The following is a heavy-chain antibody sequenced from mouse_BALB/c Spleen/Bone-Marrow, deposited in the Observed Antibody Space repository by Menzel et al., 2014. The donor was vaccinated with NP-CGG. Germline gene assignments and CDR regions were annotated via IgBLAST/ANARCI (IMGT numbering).Heavy chain of an antibody. CDR1: GFIFTGFY. V-gene: IGHV7-1*02. Sequence: EVQLVESGGGLEQPGASMRLSCATSGFIFTGFYMDWVSQPTGKSLEWIATSRRKPNDYTTEYNASVKGRFIVSRATCKSCRFLQMNALRADDPAIYYGASDGFHWMDNGGQGTPVTVSP. J-gene: IGHJ2*01. CDR2: SRRKPNDYTT. CDR3: ASDGFHWMDN. D-gene: IGHD1-2*01.